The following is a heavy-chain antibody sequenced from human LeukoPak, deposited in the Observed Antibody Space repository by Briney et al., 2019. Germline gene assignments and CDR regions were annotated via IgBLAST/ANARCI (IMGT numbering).Heavy chain of an antibody. J-gene: IGHJ5*02. CDR3: ARVVVVVAADNWFDP. D-gene: IGHD2-15*01. Sequence: GASVKVSCKASGYTFTSYGISWVRQAPGQGLEWMGGIIPIFGTANYAQKFQGRVTITADESTSTAYMELSSLRSEDTAVYYCARVVVVVAADNWFDPWGQGTLVTVSS. CDR2: IIPIFGTA. CDR1: GYTFTSYG. V-gene: IGHV1-69*13.